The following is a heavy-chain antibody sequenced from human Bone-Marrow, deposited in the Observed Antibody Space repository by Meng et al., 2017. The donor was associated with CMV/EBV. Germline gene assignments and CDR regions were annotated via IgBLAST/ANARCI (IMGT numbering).Heavy chain of an antibody. CDR1: GFTFSSYA. Sequence: GESLKISCAASGFTFSSYAMRWVRQAPGKGLEWVAVISYDGSNKYYADSVKGRFTISRDNSKNTLYLQMNSLRAEDTAVYYCARDHSVYYDFWSGYMDVWGQGTTVTVSS. V-gene: IGHV3-30-3*01. CDR2: ISYDGSNK. CDR3: ARDHSVYYDFWSGYMDV. J-gene: IGHJ6*02. D-gene: IGHD3-3*01.